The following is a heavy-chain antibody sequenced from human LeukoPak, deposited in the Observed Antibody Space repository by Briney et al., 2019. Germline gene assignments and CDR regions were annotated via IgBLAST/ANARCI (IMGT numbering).Heavy chain of an antibody. CDR1: GFTFSNSC. CDR3: APRVGL. V-gene: IGHV3-7*05. D-gene: IGHD1-26*01. Sequence: GGSLRLSCVVSGFTFSNSCMSWVRQAPGKGLEWVANIKQDGSEKYYVDSVKGRFTISRDNAKNSLYLQMNSLRAEDTAVYYCAPRVGLGGQGTLVTVSS. CDR2: IKQDGSEK. J-gene: IGHJ4*02.